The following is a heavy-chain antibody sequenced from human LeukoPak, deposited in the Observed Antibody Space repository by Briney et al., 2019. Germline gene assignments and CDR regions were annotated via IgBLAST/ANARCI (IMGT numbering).Heavy chain of an antibody. D-gene: IGHD5-24*01. CDR3: AREFLYPRDGYNPFDY. CDR1: GFTFSDYY. CDR2: ISSSGSTI. Sequence: GSLRLPCPASGFTFSDYYLSWIRQAPGKGLDWVSYISSSGSTIYYADSVKGRFTISRDNAKNSLYLQMNSLRAEDTAVYYCAREFLYPRDGYNPFDYWGQGTLVTVSS. V-gene: IGHV3-11*04. J-gene: IGHJ4*02.